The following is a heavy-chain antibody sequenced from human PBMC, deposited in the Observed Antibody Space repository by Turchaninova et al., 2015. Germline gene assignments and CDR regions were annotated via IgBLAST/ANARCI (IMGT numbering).Heavy chain of an antibody. V-gene: IGHV1-46*01. J-gene: IGHJ4*02. Sequence: QVQLVQSGAEVKKPGAPVPVSCKTSGYTFTSHYLHGGGPAPGQGLEWMGMINPRDGSASDAQKFQGRVTMTRDTSTSTVYMELSSLRSEDTALYYCARGYGTVTGSLDYWGQGTLVTVSS. D-gene: IGHD2-21*02. CDR3: ARGYGTVTGSLDY. CDR2: INPRDGSA. CDR1: GYTFTSHY.